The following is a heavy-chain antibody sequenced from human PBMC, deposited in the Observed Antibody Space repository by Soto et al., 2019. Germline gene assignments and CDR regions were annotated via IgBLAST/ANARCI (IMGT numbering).Heavy chain of an antibody. V-gene: IGHV1-69*01. CDR3: ARDGGYCSGGSCAPAYYFDY. J-gene: IGHJ4*02. CDR1: GGTFSSYA. CDR2: IIPIFGTA. D-gene: IGHD2-15*01. Sequence: VKVSCKASGGTFSSYAISWVRQAPGQGLEWMGGIIPIFGTANYAQKFQGRVTITADESTSTAYMELSSLRSEDTAVYYCARDGGYCSGGSCAPAYYFDYWGQGTLVTVSS.